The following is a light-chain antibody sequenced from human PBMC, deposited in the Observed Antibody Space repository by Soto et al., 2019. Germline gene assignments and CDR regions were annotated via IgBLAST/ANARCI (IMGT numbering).Light chain of an antibody. CDR2: EVR. CDR1: TRDVGSYNL. V-gene: IGLV2-14*01. J-gene: IGLJ3*02. Sequence: QSALTQPASVSGSPGQSSTIACTGTTRDVGSYNLVSWYQQRPGEAPKLIISEVRNRPSGISYRFTGSKSGNTASLTISGLQAEDEADYYCSSYTTTSTLVFGGGTSSPS. CDR3: SSYTTTSTLV.